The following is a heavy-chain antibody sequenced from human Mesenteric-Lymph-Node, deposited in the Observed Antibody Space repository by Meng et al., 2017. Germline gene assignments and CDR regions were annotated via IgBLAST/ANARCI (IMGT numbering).Heavy chain of an antibody. V-gene: IGHV4-59*01. CDR2: IYYSGST. Sequence: SETLSLTCTVSGGSISSYYWSWIRQPPGKGLEWIGYIYYSGSTNYNPSLKSRVTISVDTSKNQFSLKLSSVTAADTAVYYCARESGWYETGGYYGMDVWGQGTTVTVSS. J-gene: IGHJ6*02. CDR3: ARESGWYETGGYYGMDV. D-gene: IGHD6-19*01. CDR1: GGSISSYY.